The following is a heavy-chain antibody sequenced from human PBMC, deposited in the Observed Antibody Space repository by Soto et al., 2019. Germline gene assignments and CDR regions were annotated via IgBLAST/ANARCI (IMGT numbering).Heavy chain of an antibody. CDR2: ISSSSSTI. V-gene: IGHV3-48*01. CDR3: ARDGLLWFGKLKGGFDY. CDR1: GFTFSSYS. J-gene: IGHJ4*02. D-gene: IGHD3-10*01. Sequence: GGSLRLSCAASGFTFSSYSMNWVRQAPGKGLEWVSYISSSSSTIYYADSVKGRFTISRDNAKNSLYLQMNSLRAEDTAVYYCARDGLLWFGKLKGGFDYWGQGTLVTVSS.